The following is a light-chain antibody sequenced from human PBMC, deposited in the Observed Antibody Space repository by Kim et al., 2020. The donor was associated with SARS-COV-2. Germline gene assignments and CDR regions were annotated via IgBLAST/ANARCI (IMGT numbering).Light chain of an antibody. V-gene: IGLV2-14*04. CDR1: YNY. J-gene: IGLJ2*01. CDR3: TSYTSSSTLV. Sequence: YNYVSWYQQSPGKAPKLMIYDVSKRPSGVSNRFSGSKSGNTASLTISGLQAEDEADYFCTSYTSSSTLVFGAGTQLTVL. CDR2: DVS.